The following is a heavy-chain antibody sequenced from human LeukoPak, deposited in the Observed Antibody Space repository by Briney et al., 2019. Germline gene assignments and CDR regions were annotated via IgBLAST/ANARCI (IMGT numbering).Heavy chain of an antibody. V-gene: IGHV4-59*01. J-gene: IGHJ4*02. CDR2: IYYTGST. CDR1: GGSISTYY. Sequence: SETLSLTCTVSGGSISTYYWSWIRQPPGKGLEWIGYIYYTGSTNYNPSLKSRVTISVDASKNQFFLKLNSMTAADTALYYCARGLSWGPYYFDYWGQGTLVTVSS. CDR3: ARGLSWGPYYFDY. D-gene: IGHD7-27*01.